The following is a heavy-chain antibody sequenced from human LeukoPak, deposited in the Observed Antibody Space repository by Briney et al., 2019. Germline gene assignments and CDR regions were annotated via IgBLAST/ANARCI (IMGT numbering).Heavy chain of an antibody. CDR2: IYYSGST. Sequence: SQTLSLTCTVSGGSISSGDYYWSWIRQPPGKGLEWIGYIYYSGSTYYNPSLKSRVTISVDTSKNQFSLKLSSVTAADTAVYYCAGASVVVVPAVVDYWGQGTLVTVSS. J-gene: IGHJ4*02. CDR1: GGSISSGDYY. CDR3: AGASVVVVPAVVDY. D-gene: IGHD2-2*01. V-gene: IGHV4-30-4*08.